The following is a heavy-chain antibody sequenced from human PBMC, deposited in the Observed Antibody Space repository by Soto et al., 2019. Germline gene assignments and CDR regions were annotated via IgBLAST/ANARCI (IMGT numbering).Heavy chain of an antibody. V-gene: IGHV5-10-1*01. D-gene: IGHD6-13*01. Sequence: GESLKISCKGSGYSFTSYWISWVRQMPGKGLEWKGRIDPSDSYTNYSPSFQGHVTISADKSISTAYLKWSSLQASDTAMYYWARLCIAVAVAYCLDVWGQVTTVTVSS. CDR2: IDPSDSYT. J-gene: IGHJ6*02. CDR1: GYSFTSYW. CDR3: ARLCIAVAVAYCLDV.